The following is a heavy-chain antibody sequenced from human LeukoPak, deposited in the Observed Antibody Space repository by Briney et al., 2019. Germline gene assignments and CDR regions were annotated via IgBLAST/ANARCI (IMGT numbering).Heavy chain of an antibody. V-gene: IGHV7-4-1*02. J-gene: IGHJ4*02. CDR1: GYTFTSYD. D-gene: IGHD4-17*01. CDR3: ARVGGLDYGDYLAH. Sequence: ASVKVSYKASGYTFTSYDINWVRQAPGRGLEWMGWINTSTGSPTYAQAFAGRFVFSLDTSVTTAYLRISSLRSADTAVYYCARVGGLDYGDYLAHWGPGNRITVSS. CDR2: INTSTGSP.